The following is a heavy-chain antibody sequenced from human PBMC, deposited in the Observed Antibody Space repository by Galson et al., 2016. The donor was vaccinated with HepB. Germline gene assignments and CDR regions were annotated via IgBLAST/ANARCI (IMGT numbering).Heavy chain of an antibody. Sequence: SLRLSCAASGFTFDDYAMHWVRQAPGKGLEWVSGISWNSGTIFYADSVRGQFTISRDNAQNSLFRQMKRLRPEDSASYYFTNYVSVATGSTSWFDSGGQGILVTVSS. D-gene: IGHD1-1*01. J-gene: IGHJ5*01. CDR3: TNYVSVATGSTSWFDS. CDR2: ISWNSGTI. V-gene: IGHV3-9*01. CDR1: GFTFDDYA.